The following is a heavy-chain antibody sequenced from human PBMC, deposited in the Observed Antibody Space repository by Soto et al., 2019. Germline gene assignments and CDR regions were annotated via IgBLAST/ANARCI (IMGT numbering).Heavy chain of an antibody. V-gene: IGHV1-69*02. CDR2: IIPILGIA. CDR3: ARIYGDYGGRNWFDP. Sequence: QVQLVQSGAEVKKPGSSVKVSCKASGGTFSSYTISWVRQAPGQGLEWMGRIIPILGIANYAQKFQGRVTITADKSTSTAYMELSSLRSEGTAVYYCARIYGDYGGRNWFDPWGQGTLVTVSS. CDR1: GGTFSSYT. D-gene: IGHD4-17*01. J-gene: IGHJ5*02.